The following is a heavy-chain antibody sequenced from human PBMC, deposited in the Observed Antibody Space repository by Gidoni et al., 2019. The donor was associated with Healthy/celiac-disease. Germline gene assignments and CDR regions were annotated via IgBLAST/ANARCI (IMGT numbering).Heavy chain of an antibody. CDR1: GFTFSSYS. J-gene: IGHJ3*02. V-gene: IGHV3-21*01. D-gene: IGHD6-19*01. Sequence: EVQLLASGGGLVKPGGSLRLSCAASGFTFSSYSMNWVRQAPGKGLEWVSSISSSSSYIYYADSVKGRFTISRDNAKNSLYLQMNSLRAEDTAVYYCAREGSSGLDAFDIWGQGTMVTVSS. CDR2: ISSSSSYI. CDR3: AREGSSGLDAFDI.